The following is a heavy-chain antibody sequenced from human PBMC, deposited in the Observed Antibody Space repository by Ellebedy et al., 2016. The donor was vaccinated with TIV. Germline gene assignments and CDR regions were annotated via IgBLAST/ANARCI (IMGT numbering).Heavy chain of an antibody. J-gene: IGHJ6*02. V-gene: IGHV4-61*08. CDR1: GGSVSSAGFQ. CDR2: KYTTGTS. Sequence: SETLSLXCSVSGGSVSSAGFQWSWVRQPPGKGLEWIALKYTTGTSTYDPSLKSRATISVDTSKNQFSLRLTSLTAADTAVYYCARDHYGSLDVWGQGITVTVSS. CDR3: ARDHYGSLDV. D-gene: IGHD3-10*01.